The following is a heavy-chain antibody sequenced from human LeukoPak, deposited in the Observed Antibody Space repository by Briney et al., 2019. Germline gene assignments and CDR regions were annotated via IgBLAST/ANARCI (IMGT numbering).Heavy chain of an antibody. J-gene: IGHJ4*02. CDR3: AKDRPNYYGSNGHYYKLNGDC. CDR2: IRYDGSNK. CDR1: GFTFSSYG. V-gene: IGHV3-30*02. Sequence: GGSLRLSCAASGFTFSSYGMHWVRQAPGKGLEWVAFIRYDGSNKYYADSVKGRFTISRDNSDNTLYLQMNSLRAEDTAVYYCAKDRPNYYGSNGHYYKLNGDCWGQGTLVTVSS. D-gene: IGHD3-22*01.